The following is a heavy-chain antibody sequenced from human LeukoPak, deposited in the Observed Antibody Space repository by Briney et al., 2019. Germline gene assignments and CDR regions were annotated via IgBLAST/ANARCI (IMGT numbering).Heavy chain of an antibody. V-gene: IGHV3-23*01. Sequence: GGSLRLSCAASRFTFSSYAMSWVRQAPGKGLEWVSGISGSGGSTDYADSVKGRFTISRDNSKNTLYLQMNSLRAEDTAVYYCAKDGILYYYMDVWGKGTTVTISS. J-gene: IGHJ6*03. CDR2: ISGSGGST. CDR1: RFTFSSYA. D-gene: IGHD2-15*01. CDR3: AKDGILYYYMDV.